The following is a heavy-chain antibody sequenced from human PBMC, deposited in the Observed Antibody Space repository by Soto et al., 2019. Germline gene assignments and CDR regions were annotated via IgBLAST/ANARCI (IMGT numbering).Heavy chain of an antibody. CDR3: ARGKSWDALVPAAYNYYYYYGMDV. CDR1: GYTFTSYD. D-gene: IGHD2-2*01. J-gene: IGHJ6*02. CDR2: MNPNSGNT. Sequence: QVQLVQSGAEVKKPGASVKVSCKASGYTFTSYDINWVRQATGQGLEWMGWMNPNSGNTGYAQKFQGRVTMTRNTSVSTADMERSSLRSEDTAVYYCARGKSWDALVPAAYNYYYYYGMDVWGQGTTVTVSS. V-gene: IGHV1-8*01.